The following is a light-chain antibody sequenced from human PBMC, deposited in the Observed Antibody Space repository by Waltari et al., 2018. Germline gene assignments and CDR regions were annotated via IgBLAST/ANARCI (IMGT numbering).Light chain of an antibody. CDR2: LNSDGSH. V-gene: IGLV4-69*01. J-gene: IGLJ3*02. CDR3: QTWGTGIHWV. CDR1: SGHSSYS. Sequence: QLVLTQSPSASASLGVSVKLTCTLSSGHSSYSIAWHQQQPEKGPRYLMKLNSDGSHSKGDGIPDRFSGSSSGAERYLTISSLQSEDEADYYCQTWGTGIHWVFGGGTKLTVL.